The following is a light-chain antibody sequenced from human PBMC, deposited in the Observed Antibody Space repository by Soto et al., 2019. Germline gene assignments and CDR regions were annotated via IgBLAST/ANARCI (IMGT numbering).Light chain of an antibody. Sequence: EIVLTQSPATLSLSPGERATLSCEASQSVTDTYLAWYQQKPGLAPSLLIYDVSRRVTGVPARFSGTGSGTDFTLTISRLEPEDFVVYYCQQYGSSPLTFGGGTKVEI. V-gene: IGKV3D-20*01. CDR1: QSVTDTY. CDR3: QQYGSSPLT. J-gene: IGKJ4*01. CDR2: DVS.